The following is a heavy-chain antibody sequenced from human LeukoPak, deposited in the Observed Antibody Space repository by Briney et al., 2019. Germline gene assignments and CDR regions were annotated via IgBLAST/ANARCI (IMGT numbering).Heavy chain of an antibody. CDR1: GYTFSTYG. CDR3: ARDRLGREELPPPDH. D-gene: IGHD3-10*01. V-gene: IGHV1-3*01. CDR2: INANNGDT. Sequence: ASVKISCKASGYTFSTYGLHWQRQAPGQRLEWLGWINANNGDTRYSQNFQDRLTITRDRSATTAYMELSSLTSEDTALYYCARDRLGREELPPPDHWGLGTLVTVSS. J-gene: IGHJ5*02.